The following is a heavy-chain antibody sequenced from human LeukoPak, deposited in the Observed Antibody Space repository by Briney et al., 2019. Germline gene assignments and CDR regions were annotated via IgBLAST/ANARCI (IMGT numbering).Heavy chain of an antibody. V-gene: IGHV4-59*11. CDR2: IYYSGST. J-gene: IGHJ4*02. CDR1: SGSISSHY. CDR3: ARGGSSYDLPFDY. Sequence: SETLSLTCTVSSGSISSHYWSWIRQPPGKGLEWIGYIYYSGSTNYSPSLKSRVTISIDTSKNQFSLKLSSVTAADTAMYFCARGGSSYDLPFDYWGQGTLVTVSS. D-gene: IGHD3/OR15-3a*01.